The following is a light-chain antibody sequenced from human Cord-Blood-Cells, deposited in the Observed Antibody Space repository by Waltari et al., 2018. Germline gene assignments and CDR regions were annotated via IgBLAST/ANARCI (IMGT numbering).Light chain of an antibody. CDR1: ALPKKY. Sequence: SYELTQPPSVSVSLGQMARITCSGEALPKKYAYWYQQKPGQFPVRVIYKDSERPSGIPERFSGSSSGTIVTLTISGVQAEDEADYYCLSADSSGTYYVFGTGTKVTVL. CDR2: KDS. J-gene: IGLJ1*01. V-gene: IGLV3-16*01. CDR3: LSADSSGTYYV.